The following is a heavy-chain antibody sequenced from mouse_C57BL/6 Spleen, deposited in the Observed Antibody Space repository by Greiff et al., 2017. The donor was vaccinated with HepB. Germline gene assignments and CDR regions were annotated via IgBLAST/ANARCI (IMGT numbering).Heavy chain of an antibody. D-gene: IGHD1-1*01. CDR2: ISSGGSYT. Sequence: DVKLVESGGDLVKPGGSLKLSCAASGFTFSSYGMSWVRQTPDKRLEWVATISSGGSYTYYPDSVKGRFTLSRDNAKNTLYLQMSSLKSEDTAMYYCARHTTVVDYDAMDYWGQGTSVTVSS. CDR1: GFTFSSYG. V-gene: IGHV5-6*02. CDR3: ARHTTVVDYDAMDY. J-gene: IGHJ4*01.